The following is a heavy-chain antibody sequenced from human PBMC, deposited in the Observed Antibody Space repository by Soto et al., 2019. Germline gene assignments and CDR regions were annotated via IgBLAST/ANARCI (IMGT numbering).Heavy chain of an antibody. CDR3: ARWVEVSLDYFDS. Sequence: PSETLSLTSTVSGGSISNGYYYWSWVRQNPGKGLEWIGHTYHSGRTYYNPSLKSRVTISVDTSKNQFSLNLSSVTAADTAVYYCARWVEVSLDYFDSWGQGTPVTVPS. V-gene: IGHV4-31*03. CDR1: GGSISNGYYY. J-gene: IGHJ4*02. D-gene: IGHD2-15*01. CDR2: TYHSGRT.